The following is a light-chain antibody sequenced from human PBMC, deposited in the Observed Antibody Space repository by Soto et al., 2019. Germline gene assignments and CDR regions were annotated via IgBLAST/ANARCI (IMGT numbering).Light chain of an antibody. CDR2: EDT. J-gene: IGLJ2*01. V-gene: IGLV2-23*01. Sequence: QSVLTQPASVSGSPGQSITISCTETFSDVGSYNLVSWYQQHPGKAPKLMIYEDTKRPSGVSNRFSGSKSGYTASLTISGLQAEDEADYYCCSYAGSSTVVFGGGTKLTVL. CDR3: CSYAGSSTVV. CDR1: FSDVGSYNL.